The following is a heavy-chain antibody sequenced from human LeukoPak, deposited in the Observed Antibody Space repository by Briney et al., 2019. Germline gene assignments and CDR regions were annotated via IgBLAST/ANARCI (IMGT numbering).Heavy chain of an antibody. Sequence: ASVKVSCKASGYTFTSYGISWVRQAPGQGLEWMGWISAYNGNTNYAQKLQGRVTMTTDTSTSTAYMELRSLRSDDTAVYYCATHLGGSGGSSYAIGYYYYYGMDVWGKGTTVTVSS. CDR3: ATHLGGSGGSSYAIGYYYYYGMDV. CDR2: ISAYNGNT. V-gene: IGHV1-18*04. D-gene: IGHD2-15*01. J-gene: IGHJ6*04. CDR1: GYTFTSYG.